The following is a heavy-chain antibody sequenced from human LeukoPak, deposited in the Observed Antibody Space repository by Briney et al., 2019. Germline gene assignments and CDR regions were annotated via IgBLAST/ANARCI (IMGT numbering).Heavy chain of an antibody. D-gene: IGHD1-26*01. CDR1: GFTFDDYA. J-gene: IGHJ4*02. CDR2: ISWDGGST. Sequence: GGSLRLSCAASGFTFDDYAMHWVRQAPGKGLEWVSLISWDGGSTYYADSVKGRFTIPRDNSKNSLYLQMNSLRAEDTALYYCAKDRSGYVDYWGQGTLVTVSS. V-gene: IGHV3-43D*03. CDR3: AKDRSGYVDY.